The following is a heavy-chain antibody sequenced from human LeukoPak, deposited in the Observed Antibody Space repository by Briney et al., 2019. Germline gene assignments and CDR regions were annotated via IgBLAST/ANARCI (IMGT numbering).Heavy chain of an antibody. CDR3: ARHEAWLQDAFDI. J-gene: IGHJ3*02. V-gene: IGHV4-39*01. D-gene: IGHD5-24*01. CDR2: IYYSGKT. Sequence: TSETLSLTCTVSGGSVTGSSYYWGWIRQPPGKGLEWIGSIYYSGKTYNNPSLKSRVTISIDKSKNRLSLKVTSVTAADTAVYYCARHEAWLQDAFDIWGQGTMVTVSS. CDR1: GGSVTGSSYY.